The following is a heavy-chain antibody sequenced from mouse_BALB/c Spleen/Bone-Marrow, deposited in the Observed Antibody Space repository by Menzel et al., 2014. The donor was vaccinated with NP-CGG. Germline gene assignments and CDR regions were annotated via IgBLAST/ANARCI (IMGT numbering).Heavy chain of an antibody. V-gene: IGHV1S22*01. D-gene: IGHD1-2*01. CDR1: GYTFASYW. Sequence: LQQSGSELVRPGASVKLSCKASGYTFASYWVHWVKQRHGQGLEWIGIIYPGSGSTNYNKKFKTKGTLTVDTSSNTAFMHRSGLTSEDTTVYYCTRLSSGSRYLDVWGAGTTVTVSS. J-gene: IGHJ1*01. CDR3: TRLSSGSRYLDV. CDR2: IYPGSGST.